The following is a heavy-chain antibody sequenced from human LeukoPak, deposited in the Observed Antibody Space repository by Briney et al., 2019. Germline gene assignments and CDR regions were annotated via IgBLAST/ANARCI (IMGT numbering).Heavy chain of an antibody. CDR1: GFTFSSYG. CDR2: IRYDGSNK. J-gene: IGHJ4*01. Sequence: GGSLRLSCAASGFTFSSYGMHWVRQAPGKGLEWVAFIRYDGSNKYYADSVKGRFTISRDNSKNTLYLQMNSPRAEDTAVYYCAKGNCSSTSCYRVPLGYWGQGTLVTVSS. D-gene: IGHD2-2*01. CDR3: AKGNCSSTSCYRVPLGY. V-gene: IGHV3-30*02.